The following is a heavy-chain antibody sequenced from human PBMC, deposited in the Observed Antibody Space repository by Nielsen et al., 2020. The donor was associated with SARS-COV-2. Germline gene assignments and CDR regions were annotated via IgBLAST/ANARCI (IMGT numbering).Heavy chain of an antibody. D-gene: IGHD4-23*01. J-gene: IGHJ6*02. Sequence: ASVKVSCKASGNTFTDYAIHWVRQAPGQRLEWMGWINAGNGNTKYSQKFQGRVTITRDTSASTAYMELSSLRSEDTAVYYCASGILYGGNFYYYYGMDVWGQGTTVSVSS. CDR3: ASGILYGGNFYYYYGMDV. CDR1: GNTFTDYA. V-gene: IGHV1-3*01. CDR2: INAGNGNT.